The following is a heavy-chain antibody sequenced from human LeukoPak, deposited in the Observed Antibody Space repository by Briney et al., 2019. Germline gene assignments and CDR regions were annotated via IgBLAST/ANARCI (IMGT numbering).Heavy chain of an antibody. CDR1: GASISGASYY. V-gene: IGHV4-61*02. J-gene: IGHJ3*02. CDR2: IDSSGST. CDR3: ARDQDGEDYGNAFNI. D-gene: IGHD4-17*01. Sequence: PSQTLSLTCTVSGASISGASYYWTWIRQPAGKGLEWIGRIDSSGSTNYNPSLKSRLTMSIDTSKNQFSLKLNSVTAADTAVYYCARDQDGEDYGNAFNIWGQGTLVTVFS.